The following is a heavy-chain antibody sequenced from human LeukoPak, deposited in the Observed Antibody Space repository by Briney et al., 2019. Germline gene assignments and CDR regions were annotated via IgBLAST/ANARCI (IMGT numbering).Heavy chain of an antibody. J-gene: IGHJ5*02. CDR3: ARSGDIVVVPAAPWNRVNWFDP. V-gene: IGHV4-39*01. CDR1: SGSISRYY. Sequence: KPSETLSLTCTVSSGSISRYYWSWIRQPPGKGLEWIGSIYYSGSTYYNPSLKSRVTISVDTSKNQFSLKLSSVTAAETAVYYCARSGDIVVVPAAPWNRVNWFDPWGQGTLVTVSS. D-gene: IGHD2-2*01. CDR2: IYYSGST.